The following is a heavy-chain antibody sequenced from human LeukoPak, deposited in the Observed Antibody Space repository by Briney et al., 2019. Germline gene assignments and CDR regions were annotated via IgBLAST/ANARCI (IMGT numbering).Heavy chain of an antibody. CDR2: IKQDGSEK. Sequence: GGSLRLSCAASGFTFSSYWMRWVRRARGKGLEWVANIKQDGSEKFYVDSVRGRFTISRDNAKNLVFLQMNSLRAEDTAVYYCARDKLGDCSRTTCSDFDTWGQGTLVTVSS. V-gene: IGHV3-7*03. D-gene: IGHD2-2*01. CDR3: ARDKLGDCSRTTCSDFDT. CDR1: GFTFSSYW. J-gene: IGHJ4*02.